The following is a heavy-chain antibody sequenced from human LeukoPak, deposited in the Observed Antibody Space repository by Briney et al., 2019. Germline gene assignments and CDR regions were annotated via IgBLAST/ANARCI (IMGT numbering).Heavy chain of an antibody. D-gene: IGHD3-10*01. CDR1: GFTFSNYA. V-gene: IGHV3-23*01. J-gene: IGHJ5*02. Sequence: GGSLRLSCAASGFTFSNYAMNWVRQAPGKGLEWVSGISVSGASTYYADSVKGRFTISRDNPKNTLYLQMNSLRAEDTAVYYCARDRGINWFDPWGQGTLVTVSS. CDR2: ISVSGAST. CDR3: ARDRGINWFDP.